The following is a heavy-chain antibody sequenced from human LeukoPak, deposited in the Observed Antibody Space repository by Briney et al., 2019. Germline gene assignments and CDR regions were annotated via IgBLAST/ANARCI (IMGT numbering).Heavy chain of an antibody. CDR2: ISNSGSYI. J-gene: IGHJ4*02. CDR1: GFSFSTYA. V-gene: IGHV3-21*01. Sequence: GGSLRLSCVASGFSFSTYAMNWVRQAPGKGLGWVSSISNSGSYIYYADSVKGRFTNSRDDAKKSVYLQMNSLRAEDTAVYYCAKRGVVIRVILVGFHKEAYYFDSWGQGALVTVSS. D-gene: IGHD3-22*01. CDR3: AKRGVVIRVILVGFHKEAYYFDS.